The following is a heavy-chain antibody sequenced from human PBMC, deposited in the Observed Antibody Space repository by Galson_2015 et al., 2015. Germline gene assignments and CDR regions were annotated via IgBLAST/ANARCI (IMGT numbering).Heavy chain of an antibody. D-gene: IGHD1-26*01. J-gene: IGHJ4*02. CDR1: GFFFTSYG. V-gene: IGHV3-30*18. Sequence: SLRLSCAASGFFFTSYGMHWVRQAPGKGLEWVADVSFDGLHKYYVDSVKGRFTISRDNSKNTLYLQMNSLRAEDTAVYYCAKGIGSGSFSELEYWGQGTLVTVSS. CDR3: AKGIGSGSFSELEY. CDR2: VSFDGLHK.